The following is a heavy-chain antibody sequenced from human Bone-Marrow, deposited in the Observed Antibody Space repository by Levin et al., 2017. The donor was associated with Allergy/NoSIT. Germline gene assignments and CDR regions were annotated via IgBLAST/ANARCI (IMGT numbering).Heavy chain of an antibody. V-gene: IGHV3-15*01. Sequence: GESLKISCSASGLTFINAWLSWVRQAPGKGLDWVGRIKSKTDGGTIDYAAPVKGRFTIPRDDSKNTLYLQMNSLKTEDTALYYCTTGGGVLRFDPWGQGTLVTVSS. CDR2: IKSKTDGGTI. CDR1: GLTFINAW. J-gene: IGHJ5*02. D-gene: IGHD2/OR15-2a*01. CDR3: TTGGGVLRFDP.